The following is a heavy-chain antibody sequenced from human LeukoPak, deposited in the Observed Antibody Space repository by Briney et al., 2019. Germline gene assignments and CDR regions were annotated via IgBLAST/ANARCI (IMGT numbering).Heavy chain of an antibody. J-gene: IGHJ6*03. Sequence: SETLSLTCAVSGYSISSGYYWGWIRQPPGKGLEWIGSFYHSWSTYYNPSLKSRVTISVDTSKNQFSLKLSSVTAADTAVYSRARHWQQLVWGDYMDVWGKGTTVTVSS. CDR2: FYHSWST. V-gene: IGHV4-38-2*01. D-gene: IGHD6-13*01. CDR1: GYSISSGYY. CDR3: ARHWQQLVWGDYMDV.